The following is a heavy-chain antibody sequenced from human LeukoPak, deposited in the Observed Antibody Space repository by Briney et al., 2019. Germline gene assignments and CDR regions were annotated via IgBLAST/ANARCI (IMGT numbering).Heavy chain of an antibody. CDR1: GYTFTSYY. J-gene: IGHJ4*02. V-gene: IGHV1-46*01. CDR3: ARVGGLYCGGDCYRFDY. Sequence: ASEKVSCKASGYTFTSYYMHWVRQAPGQGLEWMGIINPSGGSTSYAQKFQGRVTMTRDTSTSTVYMELSSLRSEDTAVYYCARVGGLYCGGDCYRFDYWGQGTLVTVSS. CDR2: INPSGGST. D-gene: IGHD2-21*02.